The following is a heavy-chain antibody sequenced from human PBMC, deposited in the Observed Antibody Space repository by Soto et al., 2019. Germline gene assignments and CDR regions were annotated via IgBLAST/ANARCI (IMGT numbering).Heavy chain of an antibody. Sequence: SETLSLTCTVSGRTFNINADFWYLAWIRQPPGKGLEWIGSIDNGGNTHYNAPLKSRVXXXAXXSXXQXSLSXNSVTAADTAVYYCVKRSLLMAPTWGQGIQVT. CDR3: VKRSLLMAPT. CDR2: IDNGGNT. CDR1: GRTFNINADF. D-gene: IGHD1-26*01. V-gene: IGHV4-39*01. J-gene: IGHJ4*02.